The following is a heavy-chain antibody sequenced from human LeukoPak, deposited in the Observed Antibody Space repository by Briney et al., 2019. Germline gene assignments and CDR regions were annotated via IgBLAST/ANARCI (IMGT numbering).Heavy chain of an antibody. J-gene: IGHJ4*02. Sequence: PSETLSLTCAVSTDSTTSNWWSWVRQPPEKGLEWIGEVHKSGSTNYYPSLQSRVTISIDKSKNQIALELTSVTAAGTAVYYCASTGRAYYYDSSGYYYGYWGQGTLVTVSS. D-gene: IGHD3-22*01. CDR1: TDSTTSNW. CDR3: ASTGRAYYYDSSGYYYGY. V-gene: IGHV4-4*02. CDR2: VHKSGST.